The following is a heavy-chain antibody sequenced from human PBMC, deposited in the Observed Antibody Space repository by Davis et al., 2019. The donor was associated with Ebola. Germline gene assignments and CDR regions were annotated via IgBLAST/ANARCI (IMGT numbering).Heavy chain of an antibody. Sequence: PGGSLRLSCAASGFTFSSYSMNWVRQAPGKGLEWVSVIYSGGSTYYADSVKGRFTISRDNSKNTLYLQMNSLRAEDTAVYYCAKDSGNSFGVWFDPWGQGTLVTVSS. J-gene: IGHJ5*02. CDR2: IYSGGST. CDR1: GFTFSSYS. V-gene: IGHV3-23*03. CDR3: AKDSGNSFGVWFDP. D-gene: IGHD4-23*01.